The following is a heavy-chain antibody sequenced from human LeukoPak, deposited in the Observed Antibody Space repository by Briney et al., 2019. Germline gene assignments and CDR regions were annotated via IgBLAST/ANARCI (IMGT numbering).Heavy chain of an antibody. CDR1: GFTFSSYA. CDR2: ISKSGDST. J-gene: IGHJ5*02. D-gene: IGHD4-17*01. CDR3: AKLLMANDYGDP. V-gene: IGHV3-23*01. Sequence: QPGGSLRLSCSASGFTFSSYAMSWVRQAPGKGLEWVSGISKSGDSTYYADSVRGRFIISRDNSKNTLYLQMNSLRAEDTAVYYCAKLLMANDYGDPWGQGTLVTVSS.